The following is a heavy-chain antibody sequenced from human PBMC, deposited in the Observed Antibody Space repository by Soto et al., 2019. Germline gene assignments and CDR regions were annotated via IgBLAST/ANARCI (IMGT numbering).Heavy chain of an antibody. V-gene: IGHV3-30-3*01. Sequence: PGGSLRLSCAASGFTFSSYAMHWVRQAPGKGLEWVAVISYDGSNKYYADSVKGRFTISRDNSKNTLYLQMNSLRAEDTAVYYWARDNDRPCDYWGQGTLVTVSS. D-gene: IGHD2-8*01. J-gene: IGHJ4*02. CDR3: ARDNDRPCDY. CDR2: ISYDGSNK. CDR1: GFTFSSYA.